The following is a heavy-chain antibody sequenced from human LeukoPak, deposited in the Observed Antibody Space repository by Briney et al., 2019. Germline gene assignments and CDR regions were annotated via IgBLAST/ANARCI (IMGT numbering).Heavy chain of an antibody. CDR3: ARSGTVTNFDY. V-gene: IGHV4-59*01. J-gene: IGHJ4*02. Sequence: SETLSLTRTVSGGAISSYYWSWIRQPPGKGLEWIAYIHYSGNTNYSPSLKSRVTISVDTSKNQFSLRLTSVTAADTAVYYCARSGTVTNFDYWGQGTLVSVSS. CDR1: GGAISSYY. D-gene: IGHD4-17*01. CDR2: IHYSGNT.